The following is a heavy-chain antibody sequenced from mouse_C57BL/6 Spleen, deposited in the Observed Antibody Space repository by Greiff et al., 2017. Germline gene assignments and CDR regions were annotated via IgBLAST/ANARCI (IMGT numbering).Heavy chain of an antibody. CDR1: GYTFTSYW. D-gene: IGHD1-1*01. J-gene: IGHJ4*01. CDR2: INPSNGGT. CDR3: ARDPYYYGSSYDAMDY. Sequence: QVQLQQPGTELVKPGASVKLSCKASGYTFTSYWMHWVKQRPGQGLEWIGNINPSNGGTNYNEKFKSKATLTVDKSSSTAYMQLSSLTSEDSAVYYCARDPYYYGSSYDAMDYWGQGTSVTGSS. V-gene: IGHV1-53*01.